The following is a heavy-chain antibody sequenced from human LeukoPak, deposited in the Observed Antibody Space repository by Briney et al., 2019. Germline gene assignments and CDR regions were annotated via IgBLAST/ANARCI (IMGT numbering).Heavy chain of an antibody. J-gene: IGHJ6*02. D-gene: IGHD3-22*01. CDR3: TTDKGTYYYDSSGSFLDV. CDR1: GFTFSNAW. CDR2: IKSETDGGTT. Sequence: GGSLRPSCAASGFTFSNAWMSWVRQAPGKGLEWVGRIKSETDGGTTDYAAPVKGRFTISRDDSKNTLYLQMNSLKTEDTAVYYCTTDKGTYYYDSSGSFLDVWGQGTTVTVSS. V-gene: IGHV3-15*01.